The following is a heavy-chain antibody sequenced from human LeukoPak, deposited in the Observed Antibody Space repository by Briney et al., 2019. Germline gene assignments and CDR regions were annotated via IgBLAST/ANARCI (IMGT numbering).Heavy chain of an antibody. J-gene: IGHJ4*02. CDR1: GFTFNTYA. D-gene: IGHD6-13*01. V-gene: IGHV3-23*01. Sequence: GGSLRLSCAASGFTFNTYAMSWVRQAPGKGLEWVSSISGSGGSTFYADSVKGRFTISRDNSKNTLYLQMNSLRAEDTAVYYRAKDLSDSSRVPGDYWGQGTLVTVSS. CDR2: ISGSGGST. CDR3: AKDLSDSSRVPGDY.